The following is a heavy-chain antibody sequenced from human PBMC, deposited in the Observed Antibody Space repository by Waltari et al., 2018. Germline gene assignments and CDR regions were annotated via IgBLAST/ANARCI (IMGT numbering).Heavy chain of an antibody. D-gene: IGHD6-13*01. V-gene: IGHV4-4*07. J-gene: IGHJ4*02. Sequence: QVQLQESGPGLVKPSETLSLPCTVSGGSLSSYYWSWIRQPAGKGLEWIGRIYTSGSTNYNPSLKSRVTMLVDTSKNQFSLKLSSVTAADTAVYYCARVGIAAAVPDYWGQGTLVTVSS. CDR1: GGSLSSYY. CDR3: ARVGIAAAVPDY. CDR2: IYTSGST.